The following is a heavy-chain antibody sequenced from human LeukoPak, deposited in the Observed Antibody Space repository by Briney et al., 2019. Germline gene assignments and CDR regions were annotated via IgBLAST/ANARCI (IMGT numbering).Heavy chain of an antibody. V-gene: IGHV4-34*01. CDR2: IKHSGNT. CDR1: GGSFSGYY. Sequence: RTSETLSLTCAVYGGSFSGYYWSWIRQPPGKGLEWIGEIKHSGNTNYNPSLKSRVTISVDTSKNQFSLKLTSLTAADTALYYCARSLFNWNDGFHLYIDSWGQGTLVTVSS. CDR3: ARSLFNWNDGFHLYIDS. J-gene: IGHJ4*02. D-gene: IGHD1-1*01.